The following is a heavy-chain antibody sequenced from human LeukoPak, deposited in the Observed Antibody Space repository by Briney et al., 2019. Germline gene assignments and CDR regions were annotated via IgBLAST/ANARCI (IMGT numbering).Heavy chain of an antibody. D-gene: IGHD2-15*01. Sequence: PSETLSLTCTVSGGSISSGDYYWSWIRQPPGKGLEWIGYIYYSGSTYYNPSLKSRVTISVDTSKNQFSLKLSSVTAADTAAYYCARVDCSGGSCYYFDYWGQGTLVTVSS. CDR1: GGSISSGDYY. CDR2: IYYSGST. V-gene: IGHV4-30-4*01. J-gene: IGHJ4*02. CDR3: ARVDCSGGSCYYFDY.